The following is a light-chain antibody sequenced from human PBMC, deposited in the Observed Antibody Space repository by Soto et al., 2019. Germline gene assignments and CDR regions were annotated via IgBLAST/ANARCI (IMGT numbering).Light chain of an antibody. CDR3: QQRKNWPPLT. V-gene: IGKV3-11*01. CDR1: QNVDIY. Sequence: ETVLTQSPATLSLSPGERATLSCRASQNVDIYLSWYQQKPGQAPRLLIYDASNRATGVPARFSGSGSGTDFTLTNSSLEAEDFAVYYCQQRKNWPPLTFGQGTRLEIK. CDR2: DAS. J-gene: IGKJ5*01.